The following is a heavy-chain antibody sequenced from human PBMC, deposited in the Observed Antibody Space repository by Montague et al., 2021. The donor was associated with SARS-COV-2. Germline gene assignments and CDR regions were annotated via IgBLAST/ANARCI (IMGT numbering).Heavy chain of an antibody. D-gene: IGHD3-22*01. Sequence: SETLSLTCTVSGGSISSYYWSWIRQPPGKGLEWIGYIYYSGSTNYNPSLKSRVTISVDTSKNQFSLKLSSVTVADTAVYYCARQYYDSSGEDALDIWGQGTMVTVSS. J-gene: IGHJ3*02. V-gene: IGHV4-59*08. CDR2: IYYSGST. CDR3: ARQYYDSSGEDALDI. CDR1: GGSISSYY.